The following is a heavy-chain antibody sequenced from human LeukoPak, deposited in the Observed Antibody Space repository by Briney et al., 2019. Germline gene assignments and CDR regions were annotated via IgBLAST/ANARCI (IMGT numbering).Heavy chain of an antibody. CDR3: ARSLVHSSSWFDY. J-gene: IGHJ4*02. CDR2: INHSGST. Sequence: SETLSLTCAVYGGSFSGYYWSWIRQPPGKGLEWIGEINHSGSTNYNPSLKSRGTITVDTSKNQFSLMLSSVTAADTAVYYCARSLVHSSSWFDYWGQGTLVTVSS. CDR1: GGSFSGYY. D-gene: IGHD6-13*01. V-gene: IGHV4-34*01.